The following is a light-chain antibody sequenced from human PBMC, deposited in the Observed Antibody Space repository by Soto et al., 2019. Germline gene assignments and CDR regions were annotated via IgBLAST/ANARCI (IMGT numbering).Light chain of an antibody. V-gene: IGLV2-14*03. CDR2: DVS. CDR1: SSDVGGSDF. J-gene: IGLJ1*01. Sequence: SALTQSASVSGSPGQSVTISCTGTSSDVGGSDFVSWYQQHPDKAPKLIIYDVSDRPSGVSDRFSGSKSGNTASLTISGLQAEDEADYYCNSYTTSGTSVFGTGTKVTVL. CDR3: NSYTTSGTSV.